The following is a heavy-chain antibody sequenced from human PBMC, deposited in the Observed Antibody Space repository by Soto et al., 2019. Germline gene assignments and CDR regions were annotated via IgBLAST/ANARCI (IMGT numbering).Heavy chain of an antibody. CDR2: ISANNGNT. J-gene: IGHJ4*02. Sequence: QVQLVQSGAEVKKPGASVKVSCKASGYTFTSYGINWVRQAPGQGLEWMGWISANNGNTHYAQKLQGRVTMTTDTPTSTPSMELRRLRSDDTAVYYCARVQSGYDFAYWGQGTLVTVSS. D-gene: IGHD5-12*01. CDR3: ARVQSGYDFAY. V-gene: IGHV1-18*01. CDR1: GYTFTSYG.